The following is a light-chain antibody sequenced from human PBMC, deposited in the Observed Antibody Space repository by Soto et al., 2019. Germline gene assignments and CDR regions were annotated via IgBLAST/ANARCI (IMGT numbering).Light chain of an antibody. CDR3: CSHAGSHVI. V-gene: IGLV2-23*02. CDR1: TSDVGTYKF. Sequence: QSALTQPASVSGSPGQSITISCTGTTSDVGTYKFVSWYQQHPGIAPKLMIYEVSERPSGVSNRFSGSKSGNTASLTISGLQAEDEADYCCCSHAGSHVIFGGGTKVTVL. J-gene: IGLJ2*01. CDR2: EVS.